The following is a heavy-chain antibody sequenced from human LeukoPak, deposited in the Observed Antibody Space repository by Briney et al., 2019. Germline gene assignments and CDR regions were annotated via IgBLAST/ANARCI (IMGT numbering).Heavy chain of an antibody. V-gene: IGHV4-4*07. Sequence: PSETLSLTCTVSGGSISSCYWSWIRQPAGKGLEWIGRIYTSGSTNYNPSLTSRVTMSVDTSKNQFSPKLSSVTAADTAVYFCASPRGDDSGGYYTWYFHHWGQGILVTVSS. CDR2: IYTSGST. CDR3: ASPRGDDSGGYYTWYFHH. CDR1: GGSISSCY. J-gene: IGHJ1*01. D-gene: IGHD3-22*01.